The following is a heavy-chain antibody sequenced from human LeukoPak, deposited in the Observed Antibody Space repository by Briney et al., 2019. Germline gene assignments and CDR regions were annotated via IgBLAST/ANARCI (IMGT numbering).Heavy chain of an antibody. V-gene: IGHV3-30*02. J-gene: IGHJ3*02. Sequence: GGSLRLSCAASGFTFSSYGMHWVRQAPGKGLEWVAVIWYGGSNKYYADSVKGRFTISRDNSKNTLYLQMNSLRAEDTAVYYCAKDIAFDIWGQGTMVTVSS. CDR2: IWYGGSNK. CDR1: GFTFSSYG. CDR3: AKDIAFDI.